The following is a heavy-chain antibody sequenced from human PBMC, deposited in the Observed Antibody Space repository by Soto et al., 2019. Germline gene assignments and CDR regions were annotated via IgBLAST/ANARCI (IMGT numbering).Heavy chain of an antibody. CDR3: ARADIVLVPAAMRGVLYYYYGMDV. Sequence: QVQLVQSGAEVKKPGSSVKVSCKASGGTFSSYAISWVRQAPGQGLEWMGGIIPIFGTANYAQKFQGRVTITADESTSTAYMELSSLRSEDTAVYYCARADIVLVPAAMRGVLYYYYGMDVWGQGTTVTVSS. V-gene: IGHV1-69*12. J-gene: IGHJ6*02. CDR2: IIPIFGTA. D-gene: IGHD2-2*01. CDR1: GGTFSSYA.